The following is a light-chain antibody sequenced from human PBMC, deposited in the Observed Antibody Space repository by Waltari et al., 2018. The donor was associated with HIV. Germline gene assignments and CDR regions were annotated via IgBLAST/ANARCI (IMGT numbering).Light chain of an antibody. CDR1: SSDVGGYNY. J-gene: IGLJ2*01. V-gene: IGLV2-14*01. CDR2: EVS. Sequence: PASVSGSPGQSITISCTGTSSDVGGYNYVSWYQQHPGKAPKLMIYEVSNRPSGVSNRFSGSKSDNTASLTISGLQAEDEADYYCSSYTSSSTLVFGGGTKLTVL. CDR3: SSYTSSSTLV.